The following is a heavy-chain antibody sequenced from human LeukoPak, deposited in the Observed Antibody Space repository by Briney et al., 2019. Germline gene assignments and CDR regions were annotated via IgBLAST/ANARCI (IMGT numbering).Heavy chain of an antibody. CDR2: IIPIFGTA. D-gene: IGHD3-10*01. Sequence: SVKVSCKASGGTFSSYAISWVRQAPGQGLEWMGGIIPIFGTANYAQKFQGRVTITADESTSTAYMELSSLRSEDTAVYYCATKVRGVMTTLWYYYMDVWGKGTTVTVSS. J-gene: IGHJ6*03. CDR3: ATKVRGVMTTLWYYYMDV. V-gene: IGHV1-69*01. CDR1: GGTFSSYA.